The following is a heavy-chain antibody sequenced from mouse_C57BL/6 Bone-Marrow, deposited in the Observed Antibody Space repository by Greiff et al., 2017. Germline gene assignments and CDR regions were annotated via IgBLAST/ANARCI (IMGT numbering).Heavy chain of an antibody. Sequence: VKLVESGAELVRPGTSVKVSCKASGYAFTNYLIEWVKQRPGQGLEWIGVLNPGSGGTNYNEKFKGKATLTDDKYSSTAYRQLSRLTSEDSAVYFCSRLIYYDYDYFDYWGQGTTLTVSS. CDR1: GYAFTNYL. D-gene: IGHD2-4*01. CDR2: LNPGSGGT. J-gene: IGHJ2*01. CDR3: SRLIYYDYDYFDY. V-gene: IGHV1-54*01.